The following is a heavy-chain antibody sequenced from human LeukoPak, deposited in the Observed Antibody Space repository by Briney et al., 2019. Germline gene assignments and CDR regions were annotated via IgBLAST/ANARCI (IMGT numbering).Heavy chain of an antibody. D-gene: IGHD6-19*01. J-gene: IGHJ4*02. CDR1: GGSFSGYD. Sequence: SETLSLTCAVYGGSFSGYDWSWLRQPPGKGLEWIGEINHSGSTNYNPSLKSRVTISVDTSKNQFSLKLSSVTAADTAVYYCARRRGWYLFDYWGQGTLVTVSS. V-gene: IGHV4-34*01. CDR2: INHSGST. CDR3: ARRRGWYLFDY.